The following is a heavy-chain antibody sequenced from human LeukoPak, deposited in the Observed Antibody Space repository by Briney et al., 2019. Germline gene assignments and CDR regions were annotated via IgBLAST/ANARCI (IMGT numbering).Heavy chain of an antibody. J-gene: IGHJ5*02. CDR1: GGSFSGYY. V-gene: IGHV4-34*01. CDR2: INHSGST. D-gene: IGHD3-10*01. Sequence: SETLSLTCAVYGGSFSGYYWSWIRQPPGKGLEWIGEINHSGSTNCNPSLKSRVTISVDTSKNQFSLKLSSVTAADTAVYYCARERTSGSYPLGWFDPWGQGTLVTVSS. CDR3: ARERTSGSYPLGWFDP.